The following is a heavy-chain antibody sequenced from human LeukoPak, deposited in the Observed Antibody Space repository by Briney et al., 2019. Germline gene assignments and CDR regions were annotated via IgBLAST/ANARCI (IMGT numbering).Heavy chain of an antibody. CDR3: ARDQATSAYCGGDCYSGFDY. D-gene: IGHD2-21*02. V-gene: IGHV4-4*02. J-gene: IGHJ4*02. Sequence: SETLSLTCAVSGGSISSSNWWSWVRQPPGKGLEWIEEIYHSGSTNYNPSLKSRVTISVDKSKNQFSLKLSSVTAADTAVYYCARDQATSAYCGGDCYSGFDYWGQGTLVTVSS. CDR2: IYHSGST. CDR1: GGSISSSNW.